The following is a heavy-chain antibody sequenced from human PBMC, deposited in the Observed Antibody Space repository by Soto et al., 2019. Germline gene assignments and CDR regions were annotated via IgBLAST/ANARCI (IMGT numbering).Heavy chain of an antibody. CDR2: ISSSSSTI. Sequence: PGGSLRLSCAASGFTFSSYSMNWVRQAPGKGLEWVSSISSSSSTIYYADSVKGRFTISRDNAKNSLYLQMNSLRAEDTAVYYCARDAGSTRYSYGYVTVPNWFDPWGQGTLVTVSS. J-gene: IGHJ5*02. CDR1: GFTFSSYS. CDR3: ARDAGSTRYSYGYVTVPNWFDP. V-gene: IGHV3-48*01. D-gene: IGHD5-18*01.